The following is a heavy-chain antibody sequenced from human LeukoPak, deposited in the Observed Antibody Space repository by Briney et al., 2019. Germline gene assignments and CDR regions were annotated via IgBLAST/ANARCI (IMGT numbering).Heavy chain of an antibody. V-gene: IGHV1-2*05. Sequence: ASVKVSCKASGYTFTGYYMHWVRQAPGQGLEWMGRINPNSGGTNYAQKFQGRVTMTRDTSISTAYMELSRLRSDDTVVYYCASNYDILTGYFRGAFDIWGQGTMVTVSS. CDR3: ASNYDILTGYFRGAFDI. J-gene: IGHJ3*02. D-gene: IGHD3-9*01. CDR1: GYTFTGYY. CDR2: INPNSGGT.